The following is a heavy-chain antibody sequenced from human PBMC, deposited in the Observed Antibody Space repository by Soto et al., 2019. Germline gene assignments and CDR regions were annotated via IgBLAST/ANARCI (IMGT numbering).Heavy chain of an antibody. J-gene: IGHJ6*02. Sequence: QVQLQESGPGLVKPSGTLSLTCAVSGGSISSSNWWSWVRQPPGKGLEWIGEIYHSGSTNYNPSLKSRVTISVDKSKNQFSMKRSSVTAAATAVYYCARVSGTNYYGMDVWGQGTTVTVSS. V-gene: IGHV4-4*02. D-gene: IGHD1-26*01. CDR3: ARVSGTNYYGMDV. CDR1: GGSISSSNW. CDR2: IYHSGST.